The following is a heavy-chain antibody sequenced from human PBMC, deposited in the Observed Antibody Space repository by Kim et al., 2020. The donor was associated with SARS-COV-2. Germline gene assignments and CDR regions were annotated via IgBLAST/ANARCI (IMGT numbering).Heavy chain of an antibody. CDR3: AKDTSGSYVVSAFDI. Sequence: DSVKGRFTISRDNSKNTLYLQMNSLRAEDTAVYYCAKDTSGSYVVSAFDIWGQGTMVTVSS. D-gene: IGHD1-26*01. J-gene: IGHJ3*02. V-gene: IGHV3-30*02.